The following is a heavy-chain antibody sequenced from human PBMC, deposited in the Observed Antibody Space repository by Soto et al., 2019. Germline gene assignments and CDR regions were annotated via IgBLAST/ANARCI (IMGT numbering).Heavy chain of an antibody. J-gene: IGHJ4*02. V-gene: IGHV1-3*01. Sequence: GASVKVSCKASGYTFTRSGISWVRQAPGQGLEWMGWINAGNGNTKYSQKFQGRVTITRDTSASTAYMELSSLRSEDTAVYYCARGLAPTLGPAYWGQGTLVTVSS. CDR3: ARGLAPTLGPAY. CDR2: INAGNGNT. D-gene: IGHD2-21*01. CDR1: GYTFTRSG.